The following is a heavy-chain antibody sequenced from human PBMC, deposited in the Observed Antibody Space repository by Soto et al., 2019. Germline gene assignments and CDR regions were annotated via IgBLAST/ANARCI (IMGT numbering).Heavy chain of an antibody. Sequence: SVKVSCQASGGTFSSYAIIWVRQAPGQGLEWMGGIIPIFGTANYAQKFQGRVTITADESTSTAYMELSSLRSEDTAVYYCARDTAIMSYFDYWGQGTLVTVSS. J-gene: IGHJ4*02. CDR2: IIPIFGTA. V-gene: IGHV1-69*13. CDR3: ARDTAIMSYFDY. CDR1: GGTFSSYA. D-gene: IGHD5-18*01.